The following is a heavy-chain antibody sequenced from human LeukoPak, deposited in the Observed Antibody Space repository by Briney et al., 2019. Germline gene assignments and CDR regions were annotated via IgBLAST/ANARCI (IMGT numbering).Heavy chain of an antibody. V-gene: IGHV3-33*01. Sequence: PGRSLRLSCAASGFTFSSYGMHWVRQAPGKGLEWVAVIWYDGSIKYYADSVKGRFTISRDNSKNTLYLQMNSLRAEDTAVYYCARESNDYVWGSYRSFDYWGQGTLVTVSS. CDR3: ARESNDYVWGSYRSFDY. CDR2: IWYDGSIK. D-gene: IGHD3-16*02. CDR1: GFTFSSYG. J-gene: IGHJ4*02.